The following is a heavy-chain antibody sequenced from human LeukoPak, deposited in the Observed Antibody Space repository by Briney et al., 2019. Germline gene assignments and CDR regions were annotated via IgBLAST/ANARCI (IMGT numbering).Heavy chain of an antibody. CDR3: ARASSWYYGYFDY. D-gene: IGHD6-13*01. J-gene: IGHJ4*02. Sequence: PSETLSLTCSVSGGSISSYYWGWIRQPPGKGLEWIGSIYYSGSTYYNSSLKSRVTISVDTSKNQFSLKLSSVTAADTAVYYCARASSWYYGYFDYWGQGTLVTVSS. CDR2: IYYSGST. CDR1: GGSISSYY. V-gene: IGHV4-39*01.